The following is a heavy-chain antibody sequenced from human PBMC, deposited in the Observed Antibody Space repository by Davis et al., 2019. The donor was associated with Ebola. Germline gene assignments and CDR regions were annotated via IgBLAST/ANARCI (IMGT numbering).Heavy chain of an antibody. J-gene: IGHJ6*02. CDR1: GGSTSSSSYY. CDR3: ARRAAGYKYYYGMDV. D-gene: IGHD5-24*01. V-gene: IGHV4-39*01. CDR2: IYYYGNT. Sequence: PSETLSLTCTVSGGSTSSSSYYWGWIRQPPGKGLDWIGSIYYYGNTYYNPSLSSRVTISVDTSENKFSLRLTSVTAADTAVYYCARRAAGYKYYYGMDVWGQGTTVTVSS.